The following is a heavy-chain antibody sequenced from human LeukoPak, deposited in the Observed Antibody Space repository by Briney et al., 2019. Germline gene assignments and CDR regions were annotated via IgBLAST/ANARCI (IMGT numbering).Heavy chain of an antibody. CDR2: ISYDGSTK. V-gene: IGHV3-30*04. CDR1: GFTFGSYA. CDR3: AKDLRNWFDP. Sequence: GGSLRLSCAASGFTFGSYAMSWVRQAPGKGLEWVAVISYDGSTKYYADSVKGRFTISRDNSKNTLYLQMNSLRAEDTAVYYCAKDLRNWFDPWGQGTLVTVSS. J-gene: IGHJ5*02. D-gene: IGHD3-9*01.